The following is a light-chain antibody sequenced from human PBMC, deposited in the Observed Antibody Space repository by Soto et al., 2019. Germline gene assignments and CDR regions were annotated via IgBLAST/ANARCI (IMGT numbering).Light chain of an antibody. Sequence: DIQMTQSPSSLSASVGDRVTITCRASQTIISYLHWYQQKPGKAPKLLIYAAYSLQSGVPSRFSGSGSGTDFTLTISSLQPEDFATYYCQQTYSTLPTFGQGTKVDIK. CDR1: QTIISY. V-gene: IGKV1-39*01. CDR3: QQTYSTLPT. CDR2: AAY. J-gene: IGKJ1*01.